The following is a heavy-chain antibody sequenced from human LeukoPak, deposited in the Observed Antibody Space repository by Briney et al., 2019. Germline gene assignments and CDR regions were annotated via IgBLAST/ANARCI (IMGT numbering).Heavy chain of an antibody. V-gene: IGHV3-21*01. D-gene: IGHD4/OR15-4a*01. J-gene: IGHJ5*02. CDR2: TSGNGNEM. Sequence: PGGPLRLSCAASGFIFSNNAMNWVRRTPGKGLEWVSSTSGNGNEMNYRDSVKGRFTISRDNTRNSLYLQMDSLRVEDTAIYYCVRIPNGANFPNWFDPWGQGTLVTVSS. CDR3: VRIPNGANFPNWFDP. CDR1: GFIFSNNA.